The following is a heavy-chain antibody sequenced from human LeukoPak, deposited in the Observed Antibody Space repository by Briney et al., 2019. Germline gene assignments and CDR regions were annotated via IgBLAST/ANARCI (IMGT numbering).Heavy chain of an antibody. D-gene: IGHD5-24*01. Sequence: PGGSLRLSCAASGFAFSTHWMHWVRQAPGKGLVWVSRINNDGSGASYADSVKGRFTISRDNAKNTVYLQMNSLRADDTGLYYCTRDRGDASRTHPFDYWGQGTLVAVSS. V-gene: IGHV3-74*01. CDR2: INNDGSGA. J-gene: IGHJ4*02. CDR3: TRDRGDASRTHPFDY. CDR1: GFAFSTHW.